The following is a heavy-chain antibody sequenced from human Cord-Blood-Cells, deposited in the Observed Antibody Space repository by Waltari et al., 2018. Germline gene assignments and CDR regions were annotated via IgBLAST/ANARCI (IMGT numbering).Heavy chain of an antibody. CDR1: GFTFSSYG. V-gene: IGHV3-33*01. Sequence: QVQLVESGGGVVQPGRSLRLSCAASGFTFSSYGMHWVRQAPGKGLECVAVIWYDGSNKYYADSVKGRFTISRDNSKNTLYLQMNSLRAEDTAVYYCARGRNGGAVDYWGQGTLVTVSS. CDR3: ARGRNGGAVDY. CDR2: IWYDGSNK. J-gene: IGHJ4*02. D-gene: IGHD2-8*01.